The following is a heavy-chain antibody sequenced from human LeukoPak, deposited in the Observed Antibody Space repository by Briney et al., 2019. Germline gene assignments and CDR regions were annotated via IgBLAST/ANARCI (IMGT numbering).Heavy chain of an antibody. CDR1: GFTFSSYA. V-gene: IGHV3-23*01. CDR2: ISGSGGST. D-gene: IGHD2-21*02. CDR3: ARGKGMYCGGDCTALDY. Sequence: GGSLRLSCAASGFTFSSYAMSWVRQAPGKGLEWVSAISGSGGSTYYADSVKGRFTISRDNSKNTLYLQVGSLRAEDMAVYYCARGKGMYCGGDCTALDYWGQGTLVTVSS. J-gene: IGHJ4*02.